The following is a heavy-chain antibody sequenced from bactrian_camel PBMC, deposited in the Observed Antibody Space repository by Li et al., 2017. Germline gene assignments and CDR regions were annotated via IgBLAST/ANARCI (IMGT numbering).Heavy chain of an antibody. CDR2: ISSNGST. Sequence: QVQLVESGGGSVQAGGSLRLSCTASGLTFDDSDMGWYRQAPGNECELVSTISSNGSTYYADSVKGRFTISRENAKNTVYRQMNSLQSEDTALYYCLNFVGYWGQGTQVTVS. CDR1: GLTFDDSD. J-gene: IGHJ4*01. CDR3: LNFVGY. V-gene: IGHV3S55*01.